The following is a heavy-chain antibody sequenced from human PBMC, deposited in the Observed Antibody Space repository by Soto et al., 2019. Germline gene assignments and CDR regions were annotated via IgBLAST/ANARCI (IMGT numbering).Heavy chain of an antibody. Sequence: SETLSLTCTVSGGSISSGDYYWSWIRQPPGKGLEWIGYIYYSGSTYYNPSLKSRVTISVDTSKNQFSLKLSSVTAADTAVYYCAREEKEEMATIDYSGQGTLVTVSS. J-gene: IGHJ4*02. CDR1: GGSISSGDYY. CDR3: AREEKEEMATIDY. D-gene: IGHD5-12*01. CDR2: IYYSGST. V-gene: IGHV4-30-4*01.